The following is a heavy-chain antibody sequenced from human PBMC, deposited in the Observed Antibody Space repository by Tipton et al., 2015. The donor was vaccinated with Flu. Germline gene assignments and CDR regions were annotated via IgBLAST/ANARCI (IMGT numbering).Heavy chain of an antibody. CDR2: IYHSGRT. D-gene: IGHD3-3*01. Sequence: LRLSCDVSDYSISRGYYWGWIRQPPGKGLEWIGSIYHSGRTYYNPSLKSRVTLSLHMSRNQFSLKVNSANAADTAVYYCARLEWSDGRIDYWGQGTLVIVSS. J-gene: IGHJ4*02. CDR1: DYSISRGYY. V-gene: IGHV4-38-2*01. CDR3: ARLEWSDGRIDY.